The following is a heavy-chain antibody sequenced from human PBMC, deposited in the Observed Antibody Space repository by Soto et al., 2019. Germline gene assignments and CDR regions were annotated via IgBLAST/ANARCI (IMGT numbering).Heavy chain of an antibody. CDR1: GFSLSTSGVG. D-gene: IGHD5-18*01. CDR2: IYWDDDK. CDR3: AHYLGIQLGDY. J-gene: IGHJ4*02. Sequence: QITLKESGPTLVKPTQTLTLTCTFSGFSLSTSGVGVGWIRQPPGKALDWLALIYWDDDKRYSPSLKSRLTIPKDTSKNQVVLTMTNMDPVDTATYYCAHYLGIQLGDYWVQATLVTVSS. V-gene: IGHV2-5*02.